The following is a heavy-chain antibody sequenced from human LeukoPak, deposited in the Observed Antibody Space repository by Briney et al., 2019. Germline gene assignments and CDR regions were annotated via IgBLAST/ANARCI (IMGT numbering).Heavy chain of an antibody. Sequence: PSETLSLTCTVSGGSISSYYWSWIRQPPGKGLEWTGEINHSGSTNYNPSLKSRVTISVDTSKNQFSLKLSSVTAADTAVYYCAREGGYRCSSTSCFVDYWGQGTLVTVSS. CDR1: GGSISSYY. V-gene: IGHV4-34*01. CDR3: AREGGYRCSSTSCFVDY. J-gene: IGHJ4*02. CDR2: INHSGST. D-gene: IGHD2-2*01.